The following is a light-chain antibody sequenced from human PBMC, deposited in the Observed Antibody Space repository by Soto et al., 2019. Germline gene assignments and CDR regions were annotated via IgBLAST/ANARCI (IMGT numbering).Light chain of an antibody. CDR2: EVS. J-gene: IGLJ2*01. Sequence: QSALTQPASVSGSPGQSITISCTGTSSDVGGYNYVSWYQQHPGKAPKLMIYEVSNRPSGVSNRFSGSKSGNTASLTISGLQDEDEADDYCSSYTSSSTLVVFGGGTKVTVL. CDR3: SSYTSSSTLVV. V-gene: IGLV2-14*01. CDR1: SSDVGGYNY.